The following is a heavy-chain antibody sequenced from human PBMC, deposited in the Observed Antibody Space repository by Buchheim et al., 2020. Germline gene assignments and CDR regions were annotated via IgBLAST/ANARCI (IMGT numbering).Heavy chain of an antibody. V-gene: IGHV3-23*01. J-gene: IGHJ3*01. CDR2: ISPLGDYI. CDR1: GFSFSSYA. Sequence: EVQLLESGGGLGHPGGSLRLSCAASGFSFSSYAISWVRQAPGKGLEWVAAISPLGDYIYYTDSVKGRFTMSRDNSKSTLYLQMSSLRAEDTALYYCVRQGTTTRPGGVANTFDFWGQGT. CDR3: VRQGTTTRPGGVANTFDF. D-gene: IGHD1-7*01.